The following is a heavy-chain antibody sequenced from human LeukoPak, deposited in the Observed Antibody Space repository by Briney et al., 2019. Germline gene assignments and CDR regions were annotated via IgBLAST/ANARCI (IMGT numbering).Heavy chain of an antibody. CDR2: INHSGYT. V-gene: IGHV4-34*01. D-gene: IGHD4-17*01. J-gene: IGHJ4*02. Sequence: SQTLSLTCAVSGVSFNDYYWSWVRQPPGKGLEWIGEINHSGYTNDSPSLTSRVTMSIDTSSKQFSLNLRSVTVADTAVYYCTRMTTGHDYSGQG. CDR3: TRMTTGHDY. CDR1: GVSFNDYY.